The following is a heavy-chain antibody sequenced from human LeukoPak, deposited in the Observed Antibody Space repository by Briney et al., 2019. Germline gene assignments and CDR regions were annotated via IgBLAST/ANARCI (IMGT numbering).Heavy chain of an antibody. Sequence: GGSLNLSCAPSGFTLSSYDMNWVRQAPGKGLEWVSSISTSSTFIYYTYSVKGRFTISRDNAKNSQSLQMNSLSAEDTAVHYCARADCSSSTCYLRSSWFDPWGQGTLVTVSS. J-gene: IGHJ5*02. CDR1: GFTLSSYD. D-gene: IGHD2/OR15-2a*01. CDR3: ARADCSSSTCYLRSSWFDP. CDR2: ISTSSTFI. V-gene: IGHV3-21*01.